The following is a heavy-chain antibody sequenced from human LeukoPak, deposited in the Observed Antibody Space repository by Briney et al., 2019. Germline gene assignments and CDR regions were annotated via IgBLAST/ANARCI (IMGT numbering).Heavy chain of an antibody. CDR1: GGSMRSYY. Sequence: SETLSLTCTVPGGSMRSYYWGWIRQPPGKGLEWIGSIYYSGSTYYNPSLNSRVTISVDTSKNQFSLKLSSVTAADTAVYYCARHSGLSMIVVVITPAFDIWGQGTMVTVSS. CDR3: ARHSGLSMIVVVITPAFDI. D-gene: IGHD3-22*01. V-gene: IGHV4-39*01. CDR2: IYYSGST. J-gene: IGHJ3*02.